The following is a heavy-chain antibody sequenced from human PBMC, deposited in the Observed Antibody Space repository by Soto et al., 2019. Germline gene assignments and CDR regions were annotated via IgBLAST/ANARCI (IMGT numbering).Heavy chain of an antibody. J-gene: IGHJ4*02. V-gene: IGHV4-34*01. Sequence: SETLSLTCAVYGGSFSGYSWTWIRQPPGTGLEWIGEINHSGSTNYNPSLKSRVTISVDTSKNQFSLKLSSVTAADTAVYYCARHPTVTEYYFDYWGQGTLVTVSS. CDR1: GGSFSGYS. D-gene: IGHD4-17*01. CDR3: ARHPTVTEYYFDY. CDR2: INHSGST.